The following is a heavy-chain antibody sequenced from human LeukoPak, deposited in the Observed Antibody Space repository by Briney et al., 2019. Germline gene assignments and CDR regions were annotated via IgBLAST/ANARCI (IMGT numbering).Heavy chain of an antibody. CDR1: ASDFSRHG. CDR3: ARLYGVYLIDY. J-gene: IGHJ4*02. Sequence: GRSLRLSCAASASDFSRHGMHWVRQDPGKGLEWVALIWLDGSQECYAYSVRGRFTVSRDNSNNMVYLQMNSLRDEDTGFYYCARLYGVYLIDYWGQGTLVTVSS. D-gene: IGHD4-17*01. CDR2: IWLDGSQE. V-gene: IGHV3-33*01.